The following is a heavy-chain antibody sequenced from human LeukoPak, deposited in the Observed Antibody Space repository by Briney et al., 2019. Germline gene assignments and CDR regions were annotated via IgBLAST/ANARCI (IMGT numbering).Heavy chain of an antibody. CDR1: GFTFSSYW. D-gene: IGHD1/OR15-1a*01. Sequence: GGSLRLSCAASGFTFSSYWMNWARQAPGKGLEWVASINHNGNVNYYVDSVKGRFTISRDNAKNSLYLQMNSLRAEDTAVYYCARDQQRFDPWGQGTLVTVSS. CDR2: INHNGNVN. J-gene: IGHJ5*02. CDR3: ARDQQRFDP. V-gene: IGHV3-7*01.